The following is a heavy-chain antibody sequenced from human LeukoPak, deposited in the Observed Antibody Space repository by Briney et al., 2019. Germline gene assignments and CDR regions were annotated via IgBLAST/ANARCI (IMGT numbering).Heavy chain of an antibody. D-gene: IGHD2-15*01. V-gene: IGHV4-59*12. CDR3: ARDESGGLDY. CDR1: GGSISTYY. J-gene: IGHJ4*02. CDR2: VYYIGTT. Sequence: SETLSLTCTVSGGSISTYYWSWIRQSPGKGLEWIGFVYYIGTTNYNPSLKSRVTISLGTSKNQFSLRLSSVTAADTAVYYCARDESGGLDYWGQGTLVTVSS.